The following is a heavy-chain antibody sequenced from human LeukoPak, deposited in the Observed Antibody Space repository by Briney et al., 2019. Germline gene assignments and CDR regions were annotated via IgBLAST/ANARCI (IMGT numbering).Heavy chain of an antibody. Sequence: SETLSLTCSVSGGSISSDGYYRSWIRQRPGKGLEWIGYIYYSGSTYYNPSLKSRVTMSVDTSKNQFSLKLSSVTAADTAVYYCARTDTSVSFDYWGQGTLVTVSS. CDR1: GGSISSDGYY. D-gene: IGHD2-2*01. CDR2: IYYSGST. J-gene: IGHJ4*02. CDR3: ARTDTSVSFDY. V-gene: IGHV4-31*03.